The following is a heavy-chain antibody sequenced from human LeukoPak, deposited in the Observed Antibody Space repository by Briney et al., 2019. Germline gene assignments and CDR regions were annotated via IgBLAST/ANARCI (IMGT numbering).Heavy chain of an antibody. J-gene: IGHJ6*02. D-gene: IGHD3-9*01. CDR3: ARHRTYYDILTGYYNPYYYGMDV. CDR2: VNYRGDG. V-gene: IGHV4-34*01. CDR1: NASFGPYY. Sequence: SETLSLTCDVYNASFGPYYWSWLRQSPGKGLEYIGEVNYRGDGNYNPSLNSRASISIDTSKNQFSLKLSSVTAADTAVYYCARHRTYYDILTGYYNPYYYGMDVWGQGTTVTVSS.